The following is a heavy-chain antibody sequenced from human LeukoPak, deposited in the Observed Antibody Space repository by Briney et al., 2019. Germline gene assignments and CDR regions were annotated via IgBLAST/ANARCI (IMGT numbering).Heavy chain of an antibody. Sequence: GGSLRLSCAASGFTFSSYGMHWVRQAPGKGLEWVAFIRYDGSNKYYADSVKGRFTISRDNSKNTLYLQMNSLRAEDTAVYYCAKFGLEWLLRFSYYFDYWGQGTLVTVSS. CDR2: IRYDGSNK. D-gene: IGHD3-3*01. J-gene: IGHJ4*02. V-gene: IGHV3-30*02. CDR1: GFTFSSYG. CDR3: AKFGLEWLLRFSYYFDY.